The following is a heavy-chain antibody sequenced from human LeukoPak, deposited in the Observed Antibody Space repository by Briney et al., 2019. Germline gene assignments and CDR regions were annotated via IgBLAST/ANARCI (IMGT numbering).Heavy chain of an antibody. CDR3: ARDGDYDWYFDL. CDR1: GGPISGLY. D-gene: IGHD4-17*01. V-gene: IGHV4-59*11. Sequence: SETLSLTCTVPGGPISGLYWSWIRKPPGKGLEWIGYTYYSGSTNYNPSLKSRATISLDTSKSQFSLKLNSVTAADTAVYYCARDGDYDWYFDLWGRGTLVTVSS. CDR2: TYYSGST. J-gene: IGHJ2*01.